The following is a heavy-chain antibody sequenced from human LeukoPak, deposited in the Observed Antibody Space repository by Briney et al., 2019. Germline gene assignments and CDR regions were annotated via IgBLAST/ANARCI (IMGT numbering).Heavy chain of an antibody. Sequence: GRSLRLSCAASGFTFSSYAMHWVRQAPGKGLEWVAVISYDGSNKYYADSVKGRFTISRDNSKNTLYLQMNSLRAEDAAVYYCARAGYYYDSSGRNAFDIWGQGTMVTVSS. CDR2: ISYDGSNK. J-gene: IGHJ3*02. CDR1: GFTFSSYA. CDR3: ARAGYYYDSSGRNAFDI. D-gene: IGHD3-22*01. V-gene: IGHV3-30*04.